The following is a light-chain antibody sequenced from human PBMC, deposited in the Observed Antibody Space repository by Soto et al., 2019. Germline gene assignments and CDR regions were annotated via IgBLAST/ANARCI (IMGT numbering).Light chain of an antibody. CDR3: QQYGSSPWT. CDR2: GAS. J-gene: IGKJ1*01. CDR1: QSVSSSF. V-gene: IGKV3-20*01. Sequence: EIVLTQSPGTLSLSPGERATFSCRASQSVSSSFLAWYQQKPGQAPRLLIYGASIRATGIPDRFSGSGSGTDFTLTISRVEHEDFAVYYCQQYGSSPWTFGQGTKVEIK.